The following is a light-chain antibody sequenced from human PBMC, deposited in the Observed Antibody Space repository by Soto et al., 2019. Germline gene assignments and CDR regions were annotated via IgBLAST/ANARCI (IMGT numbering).Light chain of an antibody. Sequence: LTQPRSVSASPGQSVTISCTGSSSDVGGSNHVSWYQHHPGKAPKFIIYDVTKRPSGVPDRFSGSKSGNTASLTISGLQAEDEADYYCCSYAGTYTFVFGTGTKVTVL. J-gene: IGLJ1*01. CDR3: CSYAGTYTFV. V-gene: IGLV2-11*01. CDR1: SSDVGGSNH. CDR2: DVT.